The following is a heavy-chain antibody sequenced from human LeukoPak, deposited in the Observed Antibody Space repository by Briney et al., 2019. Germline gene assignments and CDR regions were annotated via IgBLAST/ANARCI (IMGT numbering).Heavy chain of an antibody. CDR2: ISSDGSNE. CDR1: GVIFSDYS. Sequence: GGSLRLSCAASGVIFSDYSMHWVRQAPGKGLEWVAVISSDGSNEYYAVSVRGRFTISRDNSKNTVYLQMNSLRTEDTAVYYCASENGAGGQGTLVTVSS. V-gene: IGHV3-30-3*01. J-gene: IGHJ4*02. CDR3: ASENGA. D-gene: IGHD2-8*01.